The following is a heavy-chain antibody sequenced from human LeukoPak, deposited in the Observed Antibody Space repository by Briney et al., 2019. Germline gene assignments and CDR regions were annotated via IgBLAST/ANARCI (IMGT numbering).Heavy chain of an antibody. J-gene: IGHJ4*02. V-gene: IGHV3-30*02. CDR1: GFTFSSYG. Sequence: GGSLRLSCAASGFTFSSYGMHWVRQAPGKGLEWVAFIRYDESNTNYADSVKGRFTISRDNSKNTLYLQINSLRPEDTAAYYCAKRACSSTSCYPYYFDNWGQGTLVTVSS. CDR3: AKRACSSTSCYPYYFDN. CDR2: IRYDESNT. D-gene: IGHD2-2*01.